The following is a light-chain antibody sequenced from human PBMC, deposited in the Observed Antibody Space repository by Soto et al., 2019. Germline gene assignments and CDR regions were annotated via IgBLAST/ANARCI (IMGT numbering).Light chain of an antibody. CDR3: GTWDSSLSAFYV. Sequence: QSVLTQPPSVSAAPGQTVTISCSGSSSNIGNNYVSWYQQLPGTAPKLLIYKNNKRPSGIPDRFSGSKSGTSATLGITGLQTGDEADYYCGTWDSSLSAFYVFGTGTKVTVL. CDR1: SSNIGNNY. J-gene: IGLJ1*01. CDR2: KNN. V-gene: IGLV1-51*02.